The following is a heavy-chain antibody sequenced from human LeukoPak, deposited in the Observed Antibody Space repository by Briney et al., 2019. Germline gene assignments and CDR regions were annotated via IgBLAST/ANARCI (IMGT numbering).Heavy chain of an antibody. J-gene: IGHJ4*02. CDR3: ARVGSSSWFSSSDY. Sequence: ASVKVSCKASGYTFTSYGITWVRQAPGQGLEWMGWISGYNGNTNYAQKFQGRVTMTTDTSTSTAYMELRSLRSDDTAVYYCARVGSSSWFSSSDYWGQGTLVTVSS. D-gene: IGHD6-13*01. CDR2: ISGYNGNT. V-gene: IGHV1-18*01. CDR1: GYTFTSYG.